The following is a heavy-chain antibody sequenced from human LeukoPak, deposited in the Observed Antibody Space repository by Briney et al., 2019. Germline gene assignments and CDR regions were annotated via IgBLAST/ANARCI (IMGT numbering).Heavy chain of an antibody. D-gene: IGHD6-13*01. CDR1: GYTFTSYY. CDR2: INPSGGST. Sequence: ASVKVSCKASGYTFTSYYMHWVRQAPGQGLEWMGIINPSGGSTSYAQKFQGRVTMTRDTSTSTVYMELSSLRSEDTAVYYCARKSIAAAGTGNYFDYWGQGTLVTVSS. V-gene: IGHV1-46*01. CDR3: ARKSIAAAGTGNYFDY. J-gene: IGHJ4*02.